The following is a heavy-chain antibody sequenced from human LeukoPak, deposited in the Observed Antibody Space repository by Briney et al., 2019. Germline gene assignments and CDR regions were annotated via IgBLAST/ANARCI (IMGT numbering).Heavy chain of an antibody. V-gene: IGHV1-69*13. J-gene: IGHJ6*03. D-gene: IGHD1-14*01. CDR3: ARVRVTEHFYYYYYYMDV. Sequence: ASVKVSCKASGGTFSSYAISWVRQAPGQGLEWMGGIIPIFGTANYAQKFQGRVAITADESTSTAYMELSSLRSEDTAVYYCARVRVTEHFYYYYYYMDVWGKGTTVTVSS. CDR1: GGTFSSYA. CDR2: IIPIFGTA.